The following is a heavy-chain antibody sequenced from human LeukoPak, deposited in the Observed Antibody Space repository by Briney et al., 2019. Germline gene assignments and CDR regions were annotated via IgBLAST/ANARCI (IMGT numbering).Heavy chain of an antibody. Sequence: GGSLRLSCAASGFTFSRYAMHWVRQAPGKGLEWVAVISYDGSNKYYADSVKGRFTVSRDNSKNTLYLQMNSPRAEDTAVYYCARDLDIVVVVAATPGYWGQGTLVTVSS. D-gene: IGHD2-15*01. J-gene: IGHJ4*02. CDR1: GFTFSRYA. V-gene: IGHV3-30*01. CDR3: ARDLDIVVVVAATPGY. CDR2: ISYDGSNK.